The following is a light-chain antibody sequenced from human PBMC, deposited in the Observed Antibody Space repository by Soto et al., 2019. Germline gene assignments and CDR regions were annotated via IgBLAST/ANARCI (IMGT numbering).Light chain of an antibody. V-gene: IGKV3-20*01. CDR3: QPYGSLPPA. CDR2: DAF. CDR1: QSVSYTF. J-gene: IGKJ4*01. Sequence: EIALTQSPRTLSLSPGERATLSCRASQSVSYTFLAWYQQKPGQAPRLLIHDAFSRATGIPDRFGGRGSGTDFTLPLSRLWAEDFAVYFCQPYGSLPPAIGGGTQVDSK.